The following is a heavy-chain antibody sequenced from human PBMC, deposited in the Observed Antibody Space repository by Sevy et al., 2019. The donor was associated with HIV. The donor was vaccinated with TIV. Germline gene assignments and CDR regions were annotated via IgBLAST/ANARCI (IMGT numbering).Heavy chain of an antibody. Sequence: GGSLRLSCAASGFTFSNYAMSWVRQAPGKGLEWVSGISDSAYNTYYADSVKDRFTISRDNSKNALYLQMNSLRAEDTAVYYCTKDEAYTVATSYYFDYWGQGTLVTVSS. D-gene: IGHD5-12*01. CDR3: TKDEAYTVATSYYFDY. J-gene: IGHJ4*02. V-gene: IGHV3-23*01. CDR2: ISDSAYNT. CDR1: GFTFSNYA.